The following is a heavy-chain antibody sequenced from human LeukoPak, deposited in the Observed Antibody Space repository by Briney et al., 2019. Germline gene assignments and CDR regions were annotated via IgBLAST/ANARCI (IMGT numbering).Heavy chain of an antibody. CDR3: ARNPDTRSVILRYFDWSLNWFDP. D-gene: IGHD3-9*01. CDR1: GDTFTSYG. J-gene: IGHJ5*02. CDR2: ISAYNGNT. V-gene: IGHV1-18*01. Sequence: ASVKVSCKASGDTFTSYGISWVRQAPGQGVEWMGWISAYNGNTNYAQKLQGRVTMTTDTSTSTAYMELRSLRSDDTAVYYCARNPDTRSVILRYFDWSLNWFDPWGQGTLVTVSS.